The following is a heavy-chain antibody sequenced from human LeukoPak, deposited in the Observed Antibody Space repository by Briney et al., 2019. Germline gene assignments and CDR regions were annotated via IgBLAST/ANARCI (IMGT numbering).Heavy chain of an antibody. CDR2: IGGDGGER. CDR3: ARVLRYGSWIQGH. D-gene: IGHD3-10*01. V-gene: IGHV3-7*04. Sequence: GGSLRLSCAASGFAFSSYWMAWVRQTPGKGLEWVSPIGGDGGERYYVDSVKGRFTISRDNAEISLSLQMNSLGAEDTAVYYCARVLRYGSWIQGHWGQGTLVTVSS. CDR1: GFAFSSYW. J-gene: IGHJ4*02.